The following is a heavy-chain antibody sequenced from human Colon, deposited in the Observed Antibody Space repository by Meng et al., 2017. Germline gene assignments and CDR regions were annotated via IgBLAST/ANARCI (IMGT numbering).Heavy chain of an antibody. J-gene: IGHJ3*01. CDR2: IYGDGTT. D-gene: IGHD3-10*01. CDR1: EFIVSNGY. V-gene: IGHV3-66*02. Sequence: AGSLRLSCAVSEFIVSNGYMSWIRQAPGKGLDWVSAIYGDGTTFHADSVKGRFTISRDNSKNTLDLQMNSLRPEDTALYFCVTGGHYCGSWGQGTMVTVSS. CDR3: VTGGHYCGS.